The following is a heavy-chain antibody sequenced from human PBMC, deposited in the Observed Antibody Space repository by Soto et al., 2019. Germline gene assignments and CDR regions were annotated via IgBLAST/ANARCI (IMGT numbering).Heavy chain of an antibody. J-gene: IGHJ4*02. CDR1: GGSITSNW. V-gene: IGHV4-4*02. CDR3: ARHIAVSGTRGFDH. Sequence: QVQLQESGPGLMKPSGTLSLTCAVSGGSITSNWWSWVRQPPGKGLEWIAEIFHTGVANYNPSLMGRLTISMDKSRNHLSLNLNSVTAADKAVYYCARHIAVSGTRGFDHWGQGTLVTVSS. CDR2: IFHTGVA. D-gene: IGHD2-21*01.